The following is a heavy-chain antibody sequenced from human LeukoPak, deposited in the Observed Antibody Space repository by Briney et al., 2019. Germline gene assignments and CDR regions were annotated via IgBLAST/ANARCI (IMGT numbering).Heavy chain of an antibody. CDR2: IYYSGST. D-gene: IGHD6-19*01. V-gene: IGHV4-59*01. CDR1: GGSISSYY. J-gene: IGHJ6*03. Sequence: SETLSLTCTVSGGSISSYYWSWIRQPPGKGLEWIGYIYYSGSTNYNPSLKSRVTISVDTSKNQFSLKLSSVTAADTAVYYCARGVGSGWYRLYYYYYYYMDVWGKGTTVTVSS. CDR3: ARGVGSGWYRLYYYYYYYMDV.